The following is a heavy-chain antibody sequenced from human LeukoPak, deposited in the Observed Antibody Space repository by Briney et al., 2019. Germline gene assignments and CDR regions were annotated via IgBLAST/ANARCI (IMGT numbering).Heavy chain of an antibody. CDR3: ARVGNSKAFDI. D-gene: IGHD4-23*01. CDR1: GGSFSGYY. Sequence: SETLSLTCAVYGGSFSGYYWSWIRQPPGKGLEWIEEINHSGSTNYNPSLKSRVTISVDTSKNQFSLKLSSVTAADTAVYYCARVGNSKAFDIWGQGTVVTVSS. J-gene: IGHJ3*02. CDR2: INHSGST. V-gene: IGHV4-34*01.